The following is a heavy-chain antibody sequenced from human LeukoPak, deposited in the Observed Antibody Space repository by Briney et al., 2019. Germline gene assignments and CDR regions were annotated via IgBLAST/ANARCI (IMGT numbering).Heavy chain of an antibody. D-gene: IGHD3-10*01. Sequence: SSETLSLTCAVYGGSFSGYYWSWIRQPPGKGLEWIGEINHSGSTNYNPSLKSRVTISVDTSKNQFSLKLSSVTAADTAVYYCARGGIRGVINFDYWGQGTLVTVSS. CDR2: INHSGST. J-gene: IGHJ4*02. CDR1: GGSFSGYY. CDR3: ARGGIRGVINFDY. V-gene: IGHV4-34*01.